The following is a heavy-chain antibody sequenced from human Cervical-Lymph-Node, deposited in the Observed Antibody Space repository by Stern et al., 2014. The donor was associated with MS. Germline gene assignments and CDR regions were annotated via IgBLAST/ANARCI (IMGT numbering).Heavy chain of an antibody. CDR1: GITFDDYA. CDR3: AKGGLMVYAIRGMDV. J-gene: IGHJ6*02. V-gene: IGHV3-9*01. Sequence: EVQLEESGGGLVQPGRSLRLSCAASGITFDDYAMHWVRQAPGKGLEWVSGISWNSGSIDYADSVKGRFTISRDNAKNTLYLQMNSLRAEDTAVYYCAKGGLMVYAIRGMDVWGQGTTVTVSS. D-gene: IGHD2-8*01. CDR2: ISWNSGSI.